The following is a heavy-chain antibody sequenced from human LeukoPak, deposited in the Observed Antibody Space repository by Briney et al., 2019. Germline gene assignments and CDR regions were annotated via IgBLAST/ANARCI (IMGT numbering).Heavy chain of an antibody. CDR1: GFTFSSYA. D-gene: IGHD2-2*02. CDR3: AKDRQGVVPAATPFDY. Sequence: GGSLRLSCATSGFTFSSYAMSWVRLAPGKGLEWVSAISGSGGSTYYADSVKGRFTISRDNSKNTLYLQMNSLRAEDTAVYYCAKDRQGVVPAATPFDYWGQGTLVTVSS. V-gene: IGHV3-23*01. J-gene: IGHJ4*02. CDR2: ISGSGGST.